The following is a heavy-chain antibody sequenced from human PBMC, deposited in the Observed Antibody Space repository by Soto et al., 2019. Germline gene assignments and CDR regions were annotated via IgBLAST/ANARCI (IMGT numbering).Heavy chain of an antibody. Sequence: EVQLVESGGGLVQPGRSLRLSCAASGFTFDDYAIHWVRQAPGRGLEWVAGISWNGASIGYADSVKGRFTISRDNAKNSLHLTMNSLRSEDTALYYCANLPLYGSGFDCWGQGTLVTVSS. CDR3: ANLPLYGSGFDC. V-gene: IGHV3-9*01. D-gene: IGHD3-10*01. CDR2: ISWNGASI. CDR1: GFTFDDYA. J-gene: IGHJ4*02.